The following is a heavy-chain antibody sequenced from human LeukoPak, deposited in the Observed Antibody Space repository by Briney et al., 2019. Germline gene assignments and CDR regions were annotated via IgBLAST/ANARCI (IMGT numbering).Heavy chain of an antibody. CDR1: GYTFTSYG. V-gene: IGHV1-18*01. J-gene: IGHJ5*02. D-gene: IGHD3-9*01. CDR2: ISAYNGNT. CDR3: AKDWNILTGRNCFDP. Sequence: ASVKVSCKASGYTFTSYGISWVRQAPGQGLEWMGWISAYNGNTNYAQKLQGRVTMTTDTSTSTAFMELRSLRFDDTAIYYCAKDWNILTGRNCFDPWGQGTLVIVSS.